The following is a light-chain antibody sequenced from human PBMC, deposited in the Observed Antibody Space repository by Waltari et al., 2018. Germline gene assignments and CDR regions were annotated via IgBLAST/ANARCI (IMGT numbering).Light chain of an antibody. CDR3: FSYAGSNIYV. J-gene: IGLJ1*01. CDR1: SSGVGSYTL. V-gene: IGLV2-23*01. Sequence: QSALTQPASVSGSPGQSITLSCAGTSSGVGSYTLVSWYQQHPGRAPKLIIYEDNKRPSGVSSRFSGSKSGNTASLTISGLRTEDEAEYYCFSYAGSNIYVFASGTKVTVL. CDR2: EDN.